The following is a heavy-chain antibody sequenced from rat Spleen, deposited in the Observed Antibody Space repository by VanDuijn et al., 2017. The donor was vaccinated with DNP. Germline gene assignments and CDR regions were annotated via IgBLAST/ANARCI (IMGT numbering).Heavy chain of an antibody. J-gene: IGHJ2*01. CDR3: ARLDGSGDYFDY. D-gene: IGHD4-3*01. CDR2: ISYSGST. V-gene: IGHV3-1*01. Sequence: EVQLQESGPGLVKPSQSLSLTCSVTGYSITSNYWGWIRKFPGNKMEWIGHISYSGSTSYNPSLKSRISITRDTSKNQFFLQLNSVTTEDTATYYCARLDGSGDYFDYWGQGVMVTVSS. CDR1: GYSITSNY.